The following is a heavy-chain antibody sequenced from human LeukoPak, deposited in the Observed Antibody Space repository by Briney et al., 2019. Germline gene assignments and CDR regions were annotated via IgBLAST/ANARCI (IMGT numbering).Heavy chain of an antibody. CDR3: ARDLGSYDFWSGYYTPFDY. CDR1: GYTFTNYG. CDR2: INAYSGNT. Sequence: ASVKVSCKASGYTFTNYGLTWVRQAPGQGLEWLGWINAYSGNTNYAQNFQGRVTMTTDTSTSTAYMELRSLRSDDTAVYYCARDLGSYDFWSGYYTPFDYWGQGTLVTVSS. D-gene: IGHD3-3*01. V-gene: IGHV1-18*01. J-gene: IGHJ4*02.